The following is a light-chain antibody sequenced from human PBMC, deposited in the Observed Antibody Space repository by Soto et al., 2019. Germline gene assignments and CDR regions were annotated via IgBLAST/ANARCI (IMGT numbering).Light chain of an antibody. CDR2: EVV. V-gene: IGLV2-8*01. J-gene: IGLJ6*01. CDR3: KSYAGRNTDV. Sequence: QSALTQPPSASGSPGQSVTISCTGTKSDIGVYDFVSWYQHHPGKAPRLIIYEVVQRPSGVPDRFSGSKSGNTASLTVSGLQAADEADYFCKSYAGRNTDVFGCGTKVTVL. CDR1: KSDIGVYDF.